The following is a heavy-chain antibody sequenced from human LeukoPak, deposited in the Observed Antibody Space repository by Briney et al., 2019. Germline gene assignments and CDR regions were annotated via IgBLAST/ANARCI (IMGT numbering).Heavy chain of an antibody. CDR1: GFTLDDYA. CDR3: ATTGRGMDF. J-gene: IGHJ6*02. CDR2: IYYSGTT. D-gene: IGHD1-14*01. V-gene: IGHV4-59*12. Sequence: GSLRLSCVASGFTLDDYALHWIRQPPGKGLEWIGYIYYSGTTNYNPSLKSRVSISVDTSKNQFSLKLRSVTAADTAVYYCATTGRGMDFWSQGTTVTVSS.